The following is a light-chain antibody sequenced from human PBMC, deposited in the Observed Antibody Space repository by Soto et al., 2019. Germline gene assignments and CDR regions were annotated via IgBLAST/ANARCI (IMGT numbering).Light chain of an antibody. CDR3: QQYDDSIT. CDR2: GAS. Sequence: EIVLTQSPDTLSLSPGESATLSCRASQSVSSSYLAWYQQKPGRAPRLLNYGASNRATGIQDRFSGSGSGTDFTLTISRLEPEDFAVFYCQQYDDSITFGQGTRLEIE. V-gene: IGKV3-20*01. CDR1: QSVSSSY. J-gene: IGKJ5*01.